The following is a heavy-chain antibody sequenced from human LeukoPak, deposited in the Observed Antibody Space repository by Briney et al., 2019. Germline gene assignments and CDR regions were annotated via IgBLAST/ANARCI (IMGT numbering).Heavy chain of an antibody. V-gene: IGHV4-34*01. CDR3: VSRTAAGLYYFDY. Sequence: PSETLSLTCAVCGGSFSGYYWSWIRQPPGKGLEWIGEINHSGSTNYNPSLKSRVTISVDTSKNQFSLKLSSVTAADTAVYYCVSRTAAGLYYFDYWGQGTLVTVSS. CDR1: GGSFSGYY. J-gene: IGHJ4*02. D-gene: IGHD6-13*01. CDR2: INHSGST.